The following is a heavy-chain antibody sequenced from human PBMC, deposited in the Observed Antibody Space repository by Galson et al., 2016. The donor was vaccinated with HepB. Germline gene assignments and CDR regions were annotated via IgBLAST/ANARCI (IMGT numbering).Heavy chain of an antibody. Sequence: CAISGDSVSSKSAAWNWFRQSPSRGLECLGRIYYRSQWYHDYAPSVKSRITINPDTSRNLFSLQLSSVTAEDSAVYFCARGHYGTDVCYYYGLDVWGQGTTVAVSS. D-gene: IGHD3-10*01. CDR3: ARGHYGTDVCYYYGLDV. CDR2: IYYRSQWYH. J-gene: IGHJ6*02. V-gene: IGHV6-1*01. CDR1: GDSVSSKSAA.